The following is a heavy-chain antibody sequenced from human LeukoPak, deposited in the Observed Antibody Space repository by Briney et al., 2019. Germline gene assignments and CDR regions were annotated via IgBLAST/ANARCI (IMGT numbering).Heavy chain of an antibody. CDR1: GFSLTTSGVG. CDR2: IYWDDDE. D-gene: IGHD2-21*01. Sequence: SGPTLVKPTQTLTLTCTFSGFSLTTSGVGVGWIRQPPGKALEWLALIYWDDDERYSPSLKSRLTITKDTSKNQVVLTMTNMDPVDTATYYCAHRPGRGIPAAHWGQGTLVTVSS. CDR3: AHRPGRGIPAAH. V-gene: IGHV2-5*02. J-gene: IGHJ4*02.